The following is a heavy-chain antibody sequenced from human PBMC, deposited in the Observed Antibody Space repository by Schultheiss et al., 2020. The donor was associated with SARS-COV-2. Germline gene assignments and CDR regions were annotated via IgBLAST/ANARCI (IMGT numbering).Heavy chain of an antibody. Sequence: GESLKISCAASGFTFSSYSMNWVRQAPGKGLEWVSSISSSSSYIYYADSVKGRFTISRDNAKNSLYLQMNSLRAEDTSVYYCARDSVFNSYYDFWSGYYKAIWGQGTMVTVSS. J-gene: IGHJ3*02. V-gene: IGHV3-21*01. D-gene: IGHD3-3*01. CDR3: ARDSVFNSYYDFWSGYYKAI. CDR2: ISSSSSYI. CDR1: GFTFSSYS.